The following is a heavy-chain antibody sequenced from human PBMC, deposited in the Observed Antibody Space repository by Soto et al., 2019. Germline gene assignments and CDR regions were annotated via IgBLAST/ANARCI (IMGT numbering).Heavy chain of an antibody. CDR2: INPSGGST. CDR3: ARDDCYDSSGYYETTYNWFDP. D-gene: IGHD3-22*01. V-gene: IGHV1-46*01. CDR1: GYTFTSYY. Sequence: QVQLVQSGAEVKKPGASVKVSCKASGYTFTSYYMYWVRQAPGQGLEWMGIINPSGGSTSYAQKFQGRVTMTRDTSTSTVYMELCSLRSEDTAVYYCARDDCYDSSGYYETTYNWFDPWGQGTLVTVSS. J-gene: IGHJ5*02.